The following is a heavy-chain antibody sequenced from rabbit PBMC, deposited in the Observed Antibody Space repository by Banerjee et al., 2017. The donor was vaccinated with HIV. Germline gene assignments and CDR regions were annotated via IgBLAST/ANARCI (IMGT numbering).Heavy chain of an antibody. CDR3: ARDLAAVIGWNFNL. D-gene: IGHD1-1*01. V-gene: IGHV1S45*01. Sequence: QEQLEESGGDLVKPEGSLTLTCTASAFSFSNKYVMCWVRQAPGKGLEWIACINTVNGDTVYATWAKGRFTVSKASWTTVTLQMTSLTAADTASYFCARDLAAVIGWNFNLWGPGTLVTVS. J-gene: IGHJ4*01. CDR1: AFSFSNKYV. CDR2: INTVNGDT.